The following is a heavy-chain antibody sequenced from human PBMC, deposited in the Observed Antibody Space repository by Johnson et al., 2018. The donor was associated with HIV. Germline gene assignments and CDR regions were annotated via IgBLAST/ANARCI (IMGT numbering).Heavy chain of an antibody. CDR2: IRNKANSYTT. D-gene: IGHD7-27*01. J-gene: IGHJ3*02. CDR3: ARGGEKGAFDI. CDR1: GFTFSSYW. Sequence: VESGGGLVQPGGSLRLSCAASGFTFSSYWMSWVRQAPGKGLEWVGRIRNKANSYTTEYAASVKGRFTILRDDSKNSLYLQMNSLKTEDTAVYYCARGGEKGAFDIWGQGTMVTVSS. V-gene: IGHV3-72*01.